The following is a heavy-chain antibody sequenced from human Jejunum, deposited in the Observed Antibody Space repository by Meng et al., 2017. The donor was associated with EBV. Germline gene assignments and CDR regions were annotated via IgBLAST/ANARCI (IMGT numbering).Heavy chain of an antibody. D-gene: IGHD6-19*01. CDR1: GFSLTTSEVG. J-gene: IGHJ4*01. CDR3: AHRDGSGGWYPDY. CDR2: IYGDDDK. V-gene: IGHV2-5*02. Sequence: QITLKESGPTLVKPAQTLTLTCTFSGFSLTTSEVGVGWIRQPPGKALEWLALIYGDDDKRYSPSLESRLTINKDTSKNQVVLTVTNMDPVDTGTYYCAHRDGSGGWYPDYWGQGTMVTVAA.